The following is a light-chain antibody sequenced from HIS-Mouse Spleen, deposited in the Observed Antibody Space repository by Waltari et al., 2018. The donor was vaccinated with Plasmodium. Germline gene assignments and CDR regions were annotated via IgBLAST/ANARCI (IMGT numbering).Light chain of an antibody. Sequence: QSALTQPASVSGSPGQSITISCTGTSSDVGSYNLVSLYQQHPGKAPKLVIYEGSKRPSWVSNRFSGSKSGNTASLTISGLQAEDEADYYCCSYAGSSTYVFGTGTKVTVL. CDR2: EGS. CDR3: CSYAGSSTYV. J-gene: IGLJ1*01. CDR1: SSDVGSYNL. V-gene: IGLV2-23*01.